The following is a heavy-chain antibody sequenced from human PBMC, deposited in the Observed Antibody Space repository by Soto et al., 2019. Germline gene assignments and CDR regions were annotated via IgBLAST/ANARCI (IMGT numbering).Heavy chain of an antibody. D-gene: IGHD3-16*01. CDR2: IYYSGST. V-gene: IGHV4-39*01. CDR1: GGSISSSSYY. J-gene: IGHJ4*02. CDR3: ARSLRAMLNDY. Sequence: QLLESGPGLVKPSETLSLTCTVSGGSISSSSYYWGWIRQPPGKGLEWIGSIYYSGSTYYNPSLKSRVTISVDTSKNQFSLKLSSVTAADTAVYYCARSLRAMLNDYWGQGTLVTVSS.